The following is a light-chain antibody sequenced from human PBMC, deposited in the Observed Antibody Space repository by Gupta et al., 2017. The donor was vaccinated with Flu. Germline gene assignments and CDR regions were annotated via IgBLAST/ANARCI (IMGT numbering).Light chain of an antibody. V-gene: IGLV2-14*01. CDR1: SSSVGNSDY. Sequence: QSALTQPASVSGSPGQSTTISCTGTSSSVGNSDYVAWYQQESGEAPKLLIYDDSNRPSGVSRRFSGSKSGNTASLTISGLQAEDEADYYCRSYNSTTTFEVFGAGTKLTVL. CDR3: RSYNSTTTFEV. CDR2: DDS. J-gene: IGLJ1*01.